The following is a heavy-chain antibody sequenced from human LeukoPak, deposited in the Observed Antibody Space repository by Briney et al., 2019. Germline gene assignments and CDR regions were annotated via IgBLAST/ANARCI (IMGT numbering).Heavy chain of an antibody. Sequence: GASVKVSCKASGYTFTSYGISWVRRAPGQGLEWMGRIIPILGIANYAQKFQGRVTITADKSTSTAYMELSSLRSEDTAVYYCARESSLYAPGDYWGQGTLVTVSS. CDR2: IIPILGIA. J-gene: IGHJ4*02. V-gene: IGHV1-69*04. CDR1: GYTFTSYG. CDR3: ARESSLYAPGDY. D-gene: IGHD2/OR15-2a*01.